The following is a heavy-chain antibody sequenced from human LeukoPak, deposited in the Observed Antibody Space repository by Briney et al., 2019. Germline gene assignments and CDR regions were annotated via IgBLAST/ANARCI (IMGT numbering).Heavy chain of an antibody. CDR2: IIPIFGTA. CDR1: GYAFTDYG. J-gene: IGHJ4*02. CDR3: ATKPTNYYGSGSYAY. D-gene: IGHD3-10*01. V-gene: IGHV1-69*05. Sequence: SVKVSCRASGYAFTDYGMNWVRQAPGQGLEWMGGIIPIFGTANYAQKFQGRVTITTDESTSTAYMELSSLRSEDTAVYYCATKPTNYYGSGSYAYWGQGTLVTVSS.